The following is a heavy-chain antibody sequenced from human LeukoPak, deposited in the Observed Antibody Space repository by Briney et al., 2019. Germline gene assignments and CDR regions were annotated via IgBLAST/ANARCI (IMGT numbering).Heavy chain of an antibody. Sequence: SETLSLTCTVSGGSISSYYWSWIRQPPGKGLEWIGYIYYSGSTNYNPSLKSRVTISVDTSKNQFSLKLSSVTAADTAVYYCARDRYWFDPWGQGTLVTVSS. CDR2: IYYSGST. CDR3: ARDRYWFDP. CDR1: GGSISSYY. J-gene: IGHJ5*02. V-gene: IGHV4-59*01.